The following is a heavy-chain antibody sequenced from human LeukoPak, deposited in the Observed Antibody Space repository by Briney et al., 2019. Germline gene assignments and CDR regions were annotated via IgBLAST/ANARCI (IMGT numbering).Heavy chain of an antibody. Sequence: GGSLRLSCAASGFTFSNYWMNWVRQTPGKGLEWVAKMNEDGSEKYYVDSVKGRFTISRDNAQNSLYLQMNSLRAEDTAVYYCARTGGFDYWGQGALVTVSS. CDR3: ARTGGFDY. V-gene: IGHV3-7*01. CDR1: GFTFSNYW. J-gene: IGHJ4*02. CDR2: MNEDGSEK. D-gene: IGHD2-8*02.